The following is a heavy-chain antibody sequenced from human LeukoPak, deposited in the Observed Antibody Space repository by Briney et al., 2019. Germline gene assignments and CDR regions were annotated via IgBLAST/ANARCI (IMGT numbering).Heavy chain of an antibody. J-gene: IGHJ4*02. CDR1: GYTFSSYG. Sequence: ASVKVSCKASGYTFSSYGISWVRQAPGQGLEWVGWISGYNGNTNYAQKLQGRVTMTTDTSTSTAYMELRSLRSDDTAVYYCARVRSGALLDYWGQGTLVTVSS. D-gene: IGHD2-15*01. CDR3: ARVRSGALLDY. CDR2: ISGYNGNT. V-gene: IGHV1-18*01.